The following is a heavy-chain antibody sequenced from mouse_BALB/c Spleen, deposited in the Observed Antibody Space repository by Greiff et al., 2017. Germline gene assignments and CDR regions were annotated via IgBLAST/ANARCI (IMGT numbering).Heavy chain of an antibody. CDR2: IDTSDSYT. D-gene: IGHD2-2*01. Sequence: QVQLQQPGAELVMPGASVKMSCKASGYTFTDYWMHWVKQRPGQGLEWIGAIDTSDSYTSYNQKFKGKATLTVDESSSTAYMQLSSLTSEDSAVYYCAREGRGYDPFAYWGQGLWSLSLQ. CDR1: GYTFTDYW. CDR3: AREGRGYDPFAY. V-gene: IGHV1-69*01. J-gene: IGHJ3*01.